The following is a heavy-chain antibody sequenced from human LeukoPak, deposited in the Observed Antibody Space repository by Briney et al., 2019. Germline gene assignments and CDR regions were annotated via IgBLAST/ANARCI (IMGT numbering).Heavy chain of an antibody. J-gene: IGHJ5*02. CDR2: INPNSGGT. D-gene: IGHD3-10*01. Sequence: ASVKVSCKASGYTFTGYYMHWVRQAPGQGLEWMGWINPNSGGTNYAQKFQGRVTMTRDTSISTAYMELSRLRSDDTAVYYCARDLTMVRGVPLGNWFDPWGQGTLVTVSS. CDR1: GYTFTGYY. CDR3: ARDLTMVRGVPLGNWFDP. V-gene: IGHV1-2*02.